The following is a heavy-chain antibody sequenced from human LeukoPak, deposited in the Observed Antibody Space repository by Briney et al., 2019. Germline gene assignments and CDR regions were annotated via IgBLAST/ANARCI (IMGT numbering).Heavy chain of an antibody. D-gene: IGHD6-19*01. J-gene: IGHJ4*02. CDR1: GFTFSSYG. Sequence: PGGSLRLSCAASGFTFSSYGMHWVRQAPGKGLEWVAVIWYDGGNKYYADSVKGRFTISRDNSKNTLYLQMNSLRAEDTAVYYCAKDRYDSSGWYGDDFDYWGQGTLVTVSS. CDR3: AKDRYDSSGWYGDDFDY. V-gene: IGHV3-33*06. CDR2: IWYDGGNK.